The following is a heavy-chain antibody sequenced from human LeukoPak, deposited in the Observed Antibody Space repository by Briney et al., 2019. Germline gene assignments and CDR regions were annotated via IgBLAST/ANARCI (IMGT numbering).Heavy chain of an antibody. CDR3: AKGPRFLEWFGGNYFDY. CDR2: ISGSGGST. J-gene: IGHJ4*02. V-gene: IGHV3-23*01. Sequence: GGSLRLSCAASGFTFSSYAMSWVRQAPGKGLEWVSAISGSGGSTYYADSVKRRLIIFRDNSNNTLYLKMNSLRAEDTAVYYCAKGPRFLEWFGGNYFDYWGQGTLVTVSS. D-gene: IGHD3-3*01. CDR1: GFTFSSYA.